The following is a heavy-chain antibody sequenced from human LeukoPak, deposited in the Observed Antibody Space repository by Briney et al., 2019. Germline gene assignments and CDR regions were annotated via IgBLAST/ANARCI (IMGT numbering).Heavy chain of an antibody. J-gene: IGHJ2*01. D-gene: IGHD7-27*01. CDR2: ISTASNP. CDR3: ARELGIEGYWYFDL. V-gene: IGHV3-13*05. CDR1: GFTVRSYD. Sequence: PGGSLRLSCAASGFTVRSYDMHWVRQVAGKGLEWVSAISTASNPHYAASVQGRFTIFRANAENSLHLQMNSLSAEDTAVYYCARELGIEGYWYFDLWGRGTLVTVSS.